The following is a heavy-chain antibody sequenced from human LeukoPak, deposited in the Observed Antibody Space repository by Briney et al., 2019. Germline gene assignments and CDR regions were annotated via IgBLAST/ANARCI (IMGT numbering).Heavy chain of an antibody. D-gene: IGHD5-24*01. CDR2: IYYSGST. Sequence: KSSETLSLTCTVSGGSISSSSYYWGWIRQPPGKGLEWIGSIYYSGSTYYNPSLKSRVTISVDTSKNQFSLKLSSVTAADAAVYYCARRGRDGYKHFDYWGQGTLVTVSS. V-gene: IGHV4-39*07. CDR3: ARRGRDGYKHFDY. CDR1: GGSISSSSYY. J-gene: IGHJ4*02.